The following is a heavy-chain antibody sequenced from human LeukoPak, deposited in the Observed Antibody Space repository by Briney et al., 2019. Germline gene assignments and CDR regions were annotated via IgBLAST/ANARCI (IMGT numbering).Heavy chain of an antibody. J-gene: IGHJ4*02. D-gene: IGHD3-22*01. Sequence: GALRLSCAASGFTFSGYWMHWVRQAPGKGLEWVAVISYDGSNKYYADSVKGRFTISRDNSKNTLYLQMNSLRAEDTAVYYCARDRYDSSGYSPSFDYWGQGTLVTVSS. CDR2: ISYDGSNK. CDR1: GFTFSGYW. CDR3: ARDRYDSSGYSPSFDY. V-gene: IGHV3-30-3*01.